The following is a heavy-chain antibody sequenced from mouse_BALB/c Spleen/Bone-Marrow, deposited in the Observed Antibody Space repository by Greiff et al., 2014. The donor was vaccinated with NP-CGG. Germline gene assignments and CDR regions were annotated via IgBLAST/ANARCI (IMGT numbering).Heavy chain of an antibody. D-gene: IGHD1-1*01. V-gene: IGHV14-3*02. J-gene: IGHJ3*01. CDR1: GFNIKDTY. CDR2: IDPANGNT. CDR3: APYYYGSSLFAY. Sequence: VQLQQPGAELVKPGASVKLSCTASGFNIKDTYMHWGKQRPEQGLEWIGRIDPANGNTKYDPKFQGKATITADTSSNTAYPQLSSLTSEDTAVYYCAPYYYGSSLFAYWGQGTLVTVSA.